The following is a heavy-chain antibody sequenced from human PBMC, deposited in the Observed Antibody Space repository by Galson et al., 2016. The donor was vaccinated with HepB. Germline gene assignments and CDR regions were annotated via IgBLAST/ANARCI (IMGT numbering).Heavy chain of an antibody. CDR1: SESFSGHH. CDR3: TRGPHPQWPVSGY. CDR2: IHHDGSA. V-gene: IGHV4-34*01. J-gene: IGHJ4*02. Sequence: ETLSLTCAVSSESFSGHHWTWIRQAPGKGLEWIGEIHHDGSANYDPSLKSRVTISLDTFKKQFSLILTSVTAADTAVYYCTRGPHPQWPVSGYWGQGTLVTVSS. D-gene: IGHD3-16*01.